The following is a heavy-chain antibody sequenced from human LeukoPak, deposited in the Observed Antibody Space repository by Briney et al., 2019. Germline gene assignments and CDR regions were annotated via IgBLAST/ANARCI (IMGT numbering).Heavy chain of an antibody. Sequence: SETLSLTCTVSGDSISNYYWSWIRQTPGKGLEWIGYIHTSGSTYYNPSLKSRVTISVDTSKNQFSLKLNSVTAADTAVYYCARSTTIKGWFDPWGQGTLVTVSS. CDR2: IHTSGST. J-gene: IGHJ5*02. D-gene: IGHD4-11*01. CDR1: GDSISNYY. CDR3: ARSTTIKGWFDP. V-gene: IGHV4-4*09.